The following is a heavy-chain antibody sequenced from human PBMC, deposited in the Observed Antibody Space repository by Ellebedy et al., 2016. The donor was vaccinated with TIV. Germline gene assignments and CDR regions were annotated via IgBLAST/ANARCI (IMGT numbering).Heavy chain of an antibody. V-gene: IGHV1-46*01. CDR3: ARDRITSQDTVLGT. Sequence: ASVKVSXXPSGGTLISNGISWVRQAPGQGLEWMGIIDPSGYSPTYAQKFQGRVTMTRDTSTSTVYMELSSLRFEDTAIYYCARDRITSQDTVLGTWGQGTLVTVSS. CDR1: GGTLISNG. CDR2: IDPSGYSP. J-gene: IGHJ5*02. D-gene: IGHD3-16*01.